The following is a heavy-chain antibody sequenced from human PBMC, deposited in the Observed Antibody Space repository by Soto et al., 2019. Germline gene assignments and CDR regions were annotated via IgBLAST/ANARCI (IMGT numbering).Heavy chain of an antibody. CDR3: ARESEDLTSNFDY. CDR2: ISSTTNYI. V-gene: IGHV3-21*06. CDR1: GFTFTRYS. Sequence: GGSLRLSFAASGFTFTRYSMNWVRQAPGKGLEWVSSISSTTNYIYYGDSMKGRFTISRDNAKNSLYLEMNSLRAEDTAVYYCARESEDLTSNFDYGGQGTLVTVSS. J-gene: IGHJ4*02.